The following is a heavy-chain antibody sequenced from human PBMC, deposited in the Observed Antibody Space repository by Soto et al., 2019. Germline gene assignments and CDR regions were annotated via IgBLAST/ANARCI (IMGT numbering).Heavy chain of an antibody. J-gene: IGHJ6*02. Sequence: SETLSLTCTVAGGSVSSSSYCWGWIRQPPGKGLEWIGSIYYSGSTYYNPSLKSRVTISVDTSKNQFSLKLSSVTAADTAVYYCARGWLRLYYCYGMDVWGQGTTVTVSS. CDR3: ARGWLRLYYCYGMDV. V-gene: IGHV4-39*01. CDR1: GGSVSSSSYC. D-gene: IGHD5-12*01. CDR2: IYYSGST.